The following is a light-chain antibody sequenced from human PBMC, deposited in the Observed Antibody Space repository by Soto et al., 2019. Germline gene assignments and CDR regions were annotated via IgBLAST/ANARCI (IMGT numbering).Light chain of an antibody. Sequence: EIALTQPPGTLSLSPGERPTLSCRASQSVSSNYLAWYQQKPGQPPRLLIYDASSRATGAPDRFSGSGSGTDFTLTISRLEPEDFAVYYCQQYGSSSITFGQGTRLEIK. V-gene: IGKV3-20*01. J-gene: IGKJ5*01. CDR1: QSVSSNY. CDR2: DAS. CDR3: QQYGSSSIT.